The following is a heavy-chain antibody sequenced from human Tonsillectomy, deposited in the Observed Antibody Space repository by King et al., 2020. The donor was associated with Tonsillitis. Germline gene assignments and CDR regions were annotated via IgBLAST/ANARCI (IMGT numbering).Heavy chain of an antibody. V-gene: IGHV3-30*18. Sequence: VQLVESGGGVVQPGRSLRLSCAASGFTFRSYGMHWVRQAPGKGLEWVAIISYDGSNKYYADSVKGRFTISRDNSKNTLYLQMNSLRAEDTAVYYCAKGGPGIFGVVHPGDAFDIWGQGTMVTVSS. D-gene: IGHD3-3*01. CDR3: AKGGPGIFGVVHPGDAFDI. CDR2: ISYDGSNK. J-gene: IGHJ3*02. CDR1: GFTFRSYG.